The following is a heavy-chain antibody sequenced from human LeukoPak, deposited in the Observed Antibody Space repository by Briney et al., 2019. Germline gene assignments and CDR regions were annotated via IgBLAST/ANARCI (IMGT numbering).Heavy chain of an antibody. CDR3: ARIYYTVSIVVVTATEFDY. Sequence: GASVKVSCKASGYTFTSYGISWMRQAPGQGLEWMGWISAYNGNTDYAQELQGRVTMTTDTSTSTAYMELRSLRSDDTAVYYCARIYYTVSIVVVTATEFDYWGQGTLVTVSS. D-gene: IGHD2-21*02. V-gene: IGHV1-18*01. CDR1: GYTFTSYG. CDR2: ISAYNGNT. J-gene: IGHJ4*02.